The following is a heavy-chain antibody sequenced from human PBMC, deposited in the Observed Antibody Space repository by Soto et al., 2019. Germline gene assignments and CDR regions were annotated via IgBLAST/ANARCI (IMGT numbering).Heavy chain of an antibody. J-gene: IGHJ6*02. Sequence: QVQLVQSGAEVKKPGSSVTVSCKASGGTFSSYAISWVRQAPGQGLEWMGGIIPIFGTANYAEKLQGRVTITADESTSTAYMELSSLRSEDTAVYYCAREGGSGNYRYYAIDVWGQGTTVTVSS. D-gene: IGHD3-10*01. CDR1: GGTFSSYA. V-gene: IGHV1-69*12. CDR3: AREGGSGNYRYYAIDV. CDR2: IIPIFGTA.